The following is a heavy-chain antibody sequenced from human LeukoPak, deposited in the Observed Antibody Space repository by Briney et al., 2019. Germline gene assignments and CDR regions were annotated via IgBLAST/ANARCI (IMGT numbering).Heavy chain of an antibody. V-gene: IGHV3-74*01. Sequence: GGSLRLSCAASGFAFNKYWMHWVRQAPGKGLVWVSRINGDGSTTSYADSVKGGFTISRDNAKNTLYLQMSSLRAEDTAVYHCARFGYVAAVDVWGQGTPVTVSS. J-gene: IGHJ4*02. D-gene: IGHD2-15*01. CDR2: INGDGSTT. CDR1: GFAFNKYW. CDR3: ARFGYVAAVDV.